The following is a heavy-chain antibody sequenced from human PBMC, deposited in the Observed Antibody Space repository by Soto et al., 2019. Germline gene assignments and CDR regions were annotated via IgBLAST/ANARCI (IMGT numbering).Heavy chain of an antibody. J-gene: IGHJ1*01. CDR3: ARWSYPDY. V-gene: IGHV3-23*01. D-gene: IGHD3-10*01. CDR1: GFSLGSYA. Sequence: GGSLRLSCAAAGFSLGSYALSWVRQASGKGLEWVSTISGSDGKTFYADSVKGRFSISRDTSQSSLYLQMNSLRGDDTTIYYCARWSYPDYWGQGTRVTVS. CDR2: ISGSDGKT.